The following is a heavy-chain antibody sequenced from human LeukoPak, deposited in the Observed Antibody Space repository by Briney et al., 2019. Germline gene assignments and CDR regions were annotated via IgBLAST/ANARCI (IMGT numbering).Heavy chain of an antibody. D-gene: IGHD6-13*01. CDR1: GFTFSSCA. CDR3: ARPFIAAAGPFDY. Sequence: PGRSLRLSCAASGFTFSSCAMHWVRQAPGKGLEWVAVISYDGSNKYYADSVKGRFTISRDNSKNTLYLQMNSLRAEDTAVYYCARPFIAAAGPFDYWGQGTLVTVSS. J-gene: IGHJ4*02. CDR2: ISYDGSNK. V-gene: IGHV3-30*04.